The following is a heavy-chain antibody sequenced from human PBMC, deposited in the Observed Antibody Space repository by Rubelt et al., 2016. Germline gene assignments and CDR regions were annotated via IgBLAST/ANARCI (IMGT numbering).Heavy chain of an antibody. CDR1: GGSFSGYS. D-gene: IGHD2-8*01. V-gene: IGHV4-34*01. CDR2: VNHAAVT. J-gene: IGHJ4*02. CDR3: ARGASPWSYGTNDYYHY. Sequence: CGEGLLKPSETLSLTCVVSGGSFSGYSWSWVRQPPEKGLEWIGDVNHAAVTVYSPSLKSRVTISLDTSKNHLSLRLDSVTAADTAVYYCARGASPWSYGTNDYYHYWGPGSQVVVSS.